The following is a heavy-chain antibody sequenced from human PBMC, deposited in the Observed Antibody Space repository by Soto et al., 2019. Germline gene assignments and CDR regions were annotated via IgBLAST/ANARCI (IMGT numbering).Heavy chain of an antibody. CDR1: GFTFSDHY. V-gene: IGHV3-72*01. J-gene: IGHJ4*02. D-gene: IGHD6-19*01. CDR2: SKNKANSYTT. CDR3: ARASITVAGDY. Sequence: EVQLVESGGGLVQPGGSLRLSCAASGFTFSDHYMDWVRQAPGKGLEWVGRSKNKANSYTTKYAASLKGRFTISRDDSKNSLYLQMSSLESEDTAVYYGARASITVAGDYWGQGILVTVSS.